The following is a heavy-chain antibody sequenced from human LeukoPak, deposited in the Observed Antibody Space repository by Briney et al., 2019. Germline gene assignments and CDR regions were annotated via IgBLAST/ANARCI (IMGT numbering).Heavy chain of an antibody. J-gene: IGHJ4*02. D-gene: IGHD1-26*01. Sequence: ASVKVSCKASGYTFTSYDINWVRQATGQGLEWMGWMNPNSGNTGYAQKFQGRVTMTRNTSISTAYIERSSLRSEDTAVYYCLYRGFDYWGQGTLVTVSS. V-gene: IGHV1-8*01. CDR1: GYTFTSYD. CDR2: MNPNSGNT. CDR3: LYRGFDY.